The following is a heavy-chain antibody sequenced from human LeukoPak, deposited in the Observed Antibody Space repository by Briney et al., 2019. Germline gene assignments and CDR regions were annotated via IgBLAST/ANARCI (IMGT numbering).Heavy chain of an antibody. CDR1: GITFSNAC. CDR2: IKRKRDGGTT. Sequence: GGSLRLSCAASGITFSNACMSWVRQAPGKGLEWVGRIKRKRDGGTTDYAAPVKGRFTISRDDSKNTLYLQMNSLRAEDTAVYYCARDRARELVVDYWGQGTLVTVSS. CDR3: ARDRARELVVDY. D-gene: IGHD3-10*01. V-gene: IGHV3-15*01. J-gene: IGHJ4*02.